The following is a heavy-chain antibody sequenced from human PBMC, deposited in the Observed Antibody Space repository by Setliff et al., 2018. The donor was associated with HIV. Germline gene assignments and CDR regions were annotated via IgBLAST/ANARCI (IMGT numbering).Heavy chain of an antibody. D-gene: IGHD3-22*01. CDR1: GFTFGDYA. Sequence: SLRLSCTASGFTFGDYAMSWVRQAPGKGLEWVGFIRSKAYGGTTEYAASVKGRFTISRNDSKSIAYLQMNSLKTEDTAVYYCTRTFFHSSGYYHNLQPFDYWGRGTLVTVSS. CDR3: TRTFFHSSGYYHNLQPFDY. CDR2: IRSKAYGGTT. V-gene: IGHV3-49*04. J-gene: IGHJ4*02.